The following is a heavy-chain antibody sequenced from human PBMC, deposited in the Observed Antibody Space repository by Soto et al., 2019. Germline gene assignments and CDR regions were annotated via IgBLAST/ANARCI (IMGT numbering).Heavy chain of an antibody. Sequence: EVQLVESGGALVQPGGSLRLSCAASGFTFSSSWMHWVRQTPGRRLVWVSRINSDATITTYADSVKGRFTISRDNAQNTLYLKMNRLSVDDTGVYYCVKNGGKWGQGTQVTVSS. CDR1: GFTFSSSW. CDR3: VKNGGK. CDR2: INSDATIT. D-gene: IGHD3-16*01. V-gene: IGHV3-74*03. J-gene: IGHJ4*02.